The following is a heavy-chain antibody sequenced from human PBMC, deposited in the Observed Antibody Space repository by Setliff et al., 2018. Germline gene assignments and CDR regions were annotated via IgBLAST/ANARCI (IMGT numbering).Heavy chain of an antibody. Sequence: GASVKVSCKASGFTFTSYYMFWVRQAPGQGLEWMGIINPSSGSTDYALKFQGRVTMTRGTSTSTVYMELSSLRSEDTAVYYCARGGAIVVATAHFDYWGQGTLVTVSS. CDR1: GFTFTSYY. CDR2: INPSSGST. D-gene: IGHD2-21*02. J-gene: IGHJ4*02. CDR3: ARGGAIVVATAHFDY. V-gene: IGHV1-46*01.